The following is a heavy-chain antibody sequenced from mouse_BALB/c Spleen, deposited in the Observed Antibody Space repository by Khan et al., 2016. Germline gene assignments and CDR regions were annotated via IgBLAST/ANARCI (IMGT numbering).Heavy chain of an antibody. V-gene: IGHV1-54*01. CDR2: INPGRGGT. J-gene: IGHJ3*01. CDR3: ASADYYGSSGAY. CDR1: GYAFTNYL. D-gene: IGHD1-1*01. Sequence: VQLQESGAELVRPGTSVKVSCKAAGYAFTNYLIEWVKQRPGQGLELIGVINPGRGGTNYNEKFQGKATLTADNSSSTAYLQLSSLASDASAVSYCASADYYGSSGAYWGQGTRVTGSA.